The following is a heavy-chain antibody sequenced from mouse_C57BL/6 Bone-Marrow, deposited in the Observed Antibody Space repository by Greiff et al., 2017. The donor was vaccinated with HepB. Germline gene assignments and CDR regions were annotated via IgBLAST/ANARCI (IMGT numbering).Heavy chain of an antibody. V-gene: IGHV1-55*01. D-gene: IGHD1-1*01. J-gene: IGHJ2*01. CDR3: ARSGYYGGRVDY. CDR2: IYPGSGST. Sequence: VQLQQPGAELVKPGASVKMSCKASGYTFTSYWITWVKQRPGQGLEWIGDIYPGSGSTNYNEKFKSKATLTVDTSSSTAYMQLSSLTSEDSAVYYCARSGYYGGRVDYWGQGTTLTVSS. CDR1: GYTFTSYW.